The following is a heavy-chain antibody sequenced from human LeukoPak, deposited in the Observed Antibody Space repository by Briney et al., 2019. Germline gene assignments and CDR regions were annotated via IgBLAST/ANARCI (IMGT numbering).Heavy chain of an antibody. D-gene: IGHD5-18*01. CDR3: ASYRGYSYGYYFNY. V-gene: IGHV4-59*01. CDR1: GGSISSYY. Sequence: PSETLSLTCPVSGGSISSYYWSWIRQPPGKGLEWIGYIYYSGSTNYNPSLKSRVTISIDTSKNQFSLRLNSVTAADTAVYYCASYRGYSYGYYFNYWGQGTLVTVSS. J-gene: IGHJ4*02. CDR2: IYYSGST.